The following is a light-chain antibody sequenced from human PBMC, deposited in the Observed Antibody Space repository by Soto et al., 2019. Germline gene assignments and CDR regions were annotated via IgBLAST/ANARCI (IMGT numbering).Light chain of an antibody. J-gene: IGKJ2*01. CDR1: QSVSSSY. Sequence: EIVLTQSPGTLSLSPGERATLSCRASQSVSSSYLAWYQQKPGQAPRLLIYGASSRATGIPDRFSGSGSGTGFTLTISRLEPEDFAVDYCQQYGNSPYTFGQGTKLEIK. CDR3: QQYGNSPYT. V-gene: IGKV3-20*01. CDR2: GAS.